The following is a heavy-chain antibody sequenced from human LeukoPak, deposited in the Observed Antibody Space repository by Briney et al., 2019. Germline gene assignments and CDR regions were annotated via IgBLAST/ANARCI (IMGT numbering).Heavy chain of an antibody. V-gene: IGHV3-53*01. Sequence: GGSLRLSCAASGFTGSNNYMSWVRQAPGKGLEWVSAIHSSGGTYYADSVKGRFTISRDTSKNTLYLQINSLRVEDTAVYYCIVFGDSNHWGQGTLVTVSS. J-gene: IGHJ5*02. D-gene: IGHD4-17*01. CDR3: IVFGDSNH. CDR1: GFTGSNNY. CDR2: IHSSGGT.